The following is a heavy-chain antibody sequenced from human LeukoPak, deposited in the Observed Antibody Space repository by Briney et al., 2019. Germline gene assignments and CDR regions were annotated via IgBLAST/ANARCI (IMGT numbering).Heavy chain of an antibody. CDR1: GFTFSTYW. CDR2: IKQDGSEK. J-gene: IGHJ4*02. V-gene: IGHV3-7*02. Sequence: GGSLRFSCATSGFTFSTYWMTWVRQAPGKGLEWVANIKQDGSEKNYVDSVKGRFTISRDNAKNSLSLQLSSLRPEDTAVYYCARGSVGDFDNWGQGTLVTVSS. D-gene: IGHD2-21*01. CDR3: ARGSVGDFDN.